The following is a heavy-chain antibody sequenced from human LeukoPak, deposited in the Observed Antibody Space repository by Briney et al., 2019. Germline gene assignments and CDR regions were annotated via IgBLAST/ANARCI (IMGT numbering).Heavy chain of an antibody. CDR3: AGTYYYGSGSYYYYYYMDV. CDR1: GGSISSYY. J-gene: IGHJ6*03. V-gene: IGHV4-59*01. Sequence: SETLSLTCTVSGGSISSYYWSWIRQPPGKGLEWIGYIYYSGSTNYNPSLKSRVTISVDTSKNQFSLKLSSVTAADTAVYYCAGTYYYGSGSYYYYYYMDVWGKGTTVTVSS. CDR2: IYYSGST. D-gene: IGHD3-10*01.